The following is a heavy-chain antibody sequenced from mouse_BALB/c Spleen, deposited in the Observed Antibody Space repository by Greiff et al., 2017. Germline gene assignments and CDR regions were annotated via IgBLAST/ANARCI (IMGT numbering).Heavy chain of an antibody. V-gene: IGHV2-4-1*01. CDR2: IWSGGST. CDR1: GFSLTSYG. CDR3: ARNYGNYGRGAMDY. J-gene: IGHJ4*01. Sequence: LQESGPGLVQPSQSLSITCTVSGFSLTSYGVHWVRQSPGKGLEWLGVIWSGGSTDYNAAFISRLSISKDNSKSQVFFKMNSLQADDTAIYYCARNYGNYGRGAMDYWGQGTSVTVSS. D-gene: IGHD2-1*01.